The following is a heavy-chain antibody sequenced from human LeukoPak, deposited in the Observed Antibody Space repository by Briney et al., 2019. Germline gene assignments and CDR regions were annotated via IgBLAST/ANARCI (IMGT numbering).Heavy chain of an antibody. J-gene: IGHJ4*02. CDR3: AGDLEGIRIDY. D-gene: IGHD3-3*01. CDR1: GFTFSSYS. Sequence: PGGSLRLSCAASGFTFSSYSMNWVRQAPGQGLEWVSSISSSSSYIYYTDSVKGRFTISRDNAKNSLYLQMNSLRAEDTAVYYCAGDLEGIRIDYWGQGTLVTVSS. V-gene: IGHV3-21*01. CDR2: ISSSSSYI.